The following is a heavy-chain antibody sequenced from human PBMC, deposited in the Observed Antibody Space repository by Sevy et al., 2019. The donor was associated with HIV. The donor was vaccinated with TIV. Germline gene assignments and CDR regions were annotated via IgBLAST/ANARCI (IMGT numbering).Heavy chain of an antibody. Sequence: GGSLRLSCTASGFTFGDYAMSWFRQAPGKGLEWVGFIRSKAYGGTTEYAASVKGRFTISRDDSKSIAYLQMNSLKTEDTAVYYCTTAEIAARPVSSIDYWGQGTLVTVSS. J-gene: IGHJ4*02. V-gene: IGHV3-49*03. CDR3: TTAEIAARPVSSIDY. CDR2: IRSKAYGGTT. CDR1: GFTFGDYA. D-gene: IGHD6-6*01.